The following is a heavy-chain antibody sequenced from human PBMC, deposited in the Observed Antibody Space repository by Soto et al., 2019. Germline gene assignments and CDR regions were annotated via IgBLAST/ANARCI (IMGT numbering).Heavy chain of an antibody. J-gene: IGHJ4*02. CDR1: GGSISSGGYY. CDR3: ATDNSGYGYFDY. V-gene: IGHV4-31*03. Sequence: QVQLQESGPGLVKPSQTLSLTCTVSGGSISSGGYYWSWIRQHPGKVLEWIGYIYYSGTTYYNPSIKSRVTISVDTSKNQFSGKLSSVTAADTAVYYCATDNSGYGYFDYWGQGTLVTVSS. CDR2: IYYSGTT. D-gene: IGHD5-12*01.